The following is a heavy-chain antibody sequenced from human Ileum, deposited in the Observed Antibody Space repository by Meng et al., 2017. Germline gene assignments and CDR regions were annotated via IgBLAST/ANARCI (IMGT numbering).Heavy chain of an antibody. Sequence: QVSLQESGPGPVKASQTLSLTCSVSGASMSVVSYWSWVRQSPGKGLEWIGQIDHLGIAYYKPSLKSRVTMSIDQSKSQFSLRLTSVSAADTAVYYCARHGGYYQDFWGQGTLVTVSS. CDR2: IDHLGIA. CDR1: GASMSVVSY. D-gene: IGHD4-23*01. CDR3: ARHGGYYQDF. J-gene: IGHJ4*02. V-gene: IGHV4-4*02.